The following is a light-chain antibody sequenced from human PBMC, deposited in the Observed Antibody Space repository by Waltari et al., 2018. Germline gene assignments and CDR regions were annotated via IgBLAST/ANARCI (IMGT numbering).Light chain of an antibody. Sequence: SYVLTQPPSVSVAPGKTASITCGGNNLGRYSVHWYQQKPGQAPVLVIYYNSDRPSGIPERFSGSNSGNAATLTISGVEAGDEADYYCQVWDSSDDHPFGGGTKLTVL. CDR2: YNS. V-gene: IGLV3-21*04. J-gene: IGLJ2*01. CDR1: NLGRYS. CDR3: QVWDSSDDHP.